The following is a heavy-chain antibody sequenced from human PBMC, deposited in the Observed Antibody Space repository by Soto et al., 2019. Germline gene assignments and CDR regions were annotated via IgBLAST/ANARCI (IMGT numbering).Heavy chain of an antibody. CDR2: INQDATRQ. Sequence: PGGSLRLSCAASGFSFGSYWMSWVRQAPGRGLEWVANINQDATRQSYVDSVEGQFSISRDNAKNSLYLQMNSLRVEDTAVYYCAKVGLFDGNKPITFEFWGQGTLVTVSS. CDR1: GFSFGSYW. J-gene: IGHJ4*02. V-gene: IGHV3-7*03. D-gene: IGHD3-10*01. CDR3: AKVGLFDGNKPITFEF.